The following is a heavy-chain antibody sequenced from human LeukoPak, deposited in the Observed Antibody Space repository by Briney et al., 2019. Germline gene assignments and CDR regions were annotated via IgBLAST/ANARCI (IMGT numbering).Heavy chain of an antibody. CDR1: GFTFSSSA. Sequence: QTGGSLRLSCAASGFTFSSSAMNWVRQAPGKGLEWVSSINNVGSHIYYAGSVRGRFTISRDNAKNLLYLQMDSLRAEDTAVYYCARDPTQYLRYGYFDYWGQGTLVTVSS. V-gene: IGHV3-21*01. CDR2: INNVGSHI. CDR3: ARDPTQYLRYGYFDY. J-gene: IGHJ4*02. D-gene: IGHD4-11*01.